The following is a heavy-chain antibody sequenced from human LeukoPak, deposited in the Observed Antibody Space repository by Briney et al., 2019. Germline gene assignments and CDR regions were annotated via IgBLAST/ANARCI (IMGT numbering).Heavy chain of an antibody. CDR2: IKKDGSEK. V-gene: IGHV3-7*01. J-gene: IGHJ4*02. CDR3: ARDYYGYSSSSSDTYY. Sequence: GGSLRLSCAASGFTLSSHWMAWVRQAPGKGLEWVANIKKDGSEKNYVDSVKGRFTISRDNAKNSLYLQMNSLRAEDTAVYYCARDYYGYSSSSSDTYYWGQGTLVTVSS. D-gene: IGHD6-13*01. CDR1: GFTLSSHW.